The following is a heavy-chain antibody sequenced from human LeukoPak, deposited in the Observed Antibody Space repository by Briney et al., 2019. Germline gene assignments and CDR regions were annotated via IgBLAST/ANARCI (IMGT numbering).Heavy chain of an antibody. CDR1: GGSISSNSHY. D-gene: IGHD2-21*01. V-gene: IGHV4-39*01. CDR2: IHYSGST. J-gene: IGHJ4*02. Sequence: PSETLSLTCTVSGGSISSNSHYWARIRQPPGKGLEWIGSIHYSGSTFYSPSLKSRVTISVDTSKNQFSLILTSVTASDTAVYYCAREEASVGDYWGQGILVTVSS. CDR3: AREEASVGDY.